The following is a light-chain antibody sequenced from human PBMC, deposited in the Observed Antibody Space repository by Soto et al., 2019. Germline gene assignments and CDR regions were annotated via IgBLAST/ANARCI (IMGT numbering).Light chain of an antibody. CDR3: QQSFSTPRT. CDR1: QTISTY. CDR2: GAS. J-gene: IGKJ1*01. V-gene: IGKV1-39*01. Sequence: DIQMTQSPSPLSASVGDRVTITCRASQTISTYLNWYQQKPGKAPKLLIYGASSLQSGVPSRFSGSGSGTDFTLTISSLQPEDFGTSYCQQSFSTPRTFGQGTKVDIK.